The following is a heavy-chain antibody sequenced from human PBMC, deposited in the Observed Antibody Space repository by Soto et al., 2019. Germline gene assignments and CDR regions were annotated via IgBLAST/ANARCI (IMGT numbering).Heavy chain of an antibody. CDR3: ARSYYDSLGFTVGP. D-gene: IGHD3-22*01. J-gene: IGHJ5*02. V-gene: IGHV4-59*08. Sequence: SETLSLTCTVSGGSITSYYWSWIRQPPGKGLEWIGYIYFGGSFNYNPSLAGRVTISVETSKNQFSMKMTSVTAADTAVYYCARSYYDSLGFTVGPWGQGTLVTVS. CDR1: GGSITSYY. CDR2: IYFGGSF.